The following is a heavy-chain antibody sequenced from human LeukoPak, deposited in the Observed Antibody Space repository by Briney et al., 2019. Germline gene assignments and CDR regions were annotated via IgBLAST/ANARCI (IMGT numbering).Heavy chain of an antibody. CDR1: DGSITNYD. CDR2: VHYSGTT. Sequence: KPSETLSLTCTVSDGSITNYDWSWVRQPPGKGLEFIGHVHYSGTTNYNPSLKSRITISVDTSKNQFSLKLSSVTAADTAVYYCARGPYSSGWHSWGQGTLVTVSS. J-gene: IGHJ4*02. V-gene: IGHV4-59*12. CDR3: ARGPYSSGWHS. D-gene: IGHD6-19*01.